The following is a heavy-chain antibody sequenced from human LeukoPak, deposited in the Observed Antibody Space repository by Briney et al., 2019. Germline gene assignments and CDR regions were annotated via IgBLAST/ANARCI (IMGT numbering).Heavy chain of an antibody. J-gene: IGHJ3*02. V-gene: IGHV1-18*01. CDR2: VSAYNGNT. D-gene: IGHD3-10*01. Sequence: ASVKVSCKVSGYTLTELSMHWVRQAPGKGLEWMGWVSAYNGNTNYAQKLQGRVTMTTDTSTSTAYMELRSLRSDDTAVYYCARDVRMVRGVGRYSDAFDIWGQGTMVTVSS. CDR3: ARDVRMVRGVGRYSDAFDI. CDR1: GYTLTELS.